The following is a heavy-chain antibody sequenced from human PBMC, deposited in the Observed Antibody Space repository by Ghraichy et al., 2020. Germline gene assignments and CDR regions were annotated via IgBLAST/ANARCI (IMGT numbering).Heavy chain of an antibody. CDR1: GFTFSSYA. Sequence: GGSLRLSCSASGFTFSSYAMHWVRQAPGKGLEYVSAISSNGGSTYYADSVKGRFTISRDNSKNTLYLQMSSLRAEDTAVYYCVKVFRPMVRGVSDAFDIWGQGTMVTVSS. D-gene: IGHD3-10*01. J-gene: IGHJ3*02. CDR2: ISSNGGST. V-gene: IGHV3-64D*06. CDR3: VKVFRPMVRGVSDAFDI.